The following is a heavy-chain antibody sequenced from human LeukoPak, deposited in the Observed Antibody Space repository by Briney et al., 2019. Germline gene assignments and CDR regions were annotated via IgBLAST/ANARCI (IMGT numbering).Heavy chain of an antibody. CDR2: MNPNSGNT. CDR3: ARGNYDFWSGYSPFDY. CDR1: GYTFTSYD. J-gene: IGHJ4*02. Sequence: ASVKVSCKGSGYTFTSYDINWVRQATGQGLEWMGWMNPNSGNTGYAQKFQGRVTMTRNTSISTAYMELSSLRSEDTAVYYCARGNYDFWSGYSPFDYWGQGTLVTVSS. D-gene: IGHD3-3*01. V-gene: IGHV1-8*01.